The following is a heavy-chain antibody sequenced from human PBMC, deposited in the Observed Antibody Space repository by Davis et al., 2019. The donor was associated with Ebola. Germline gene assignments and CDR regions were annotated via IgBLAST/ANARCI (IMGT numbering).Heavy chain of an antibody. CDR1: GGSFSGYY. CDR3: ASNGPYCSGGSCYSAFDY. CDR2: IYYSGST. V-gene: IGHV4-30-4*08. Sequence: SETLSLTCAVYGGSFSGYYWSWIRQPPGKGLEWIGYIYYSGSTYYKESLKSRVSISVDTSKNQFSLKLSSVTAADTAVYYCASNGPYCSGGSCYSAFDYWGQGTLVTVSS. J-gene: IGHJ4*02. D-gene: IGHD2-15*01.